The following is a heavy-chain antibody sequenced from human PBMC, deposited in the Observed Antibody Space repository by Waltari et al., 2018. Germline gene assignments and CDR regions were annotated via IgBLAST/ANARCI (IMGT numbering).Heavy chain of an antibody. V-gene: IGHV4-34*01. J-gene: IGHJ4*02. CDR2: INHSGST. CDR3: AKGGYSYGPDYFDY. D-gene: IGHD5-18*01. CDR1: GGSFSGYY. Sequence: QVQLQQWGAGLLKPSETLSLTCAVYGGSFSGYYWSWIRQPPGKGLEWIGEINHSGSTNYNPSLKSRVTISVDTSKNQFSLKLSSVTAADTAVYYCAKGGYSYGPDYFDYWGQGTLVTVSS.